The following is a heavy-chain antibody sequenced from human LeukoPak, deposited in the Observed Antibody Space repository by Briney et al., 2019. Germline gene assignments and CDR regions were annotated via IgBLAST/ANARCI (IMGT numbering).Heavy chain of an antibody. CDR2: IYYSGST. J-gene: IGHJ3*02. Sequence: SQTLSLTCTVSGGSISSGDYYWSWIRQPXXXGLEWIGYIYYSGSTYYNPSLKSRVTISVDTSKNQFSLKLSSVTAADTAVYYCAREVVVKRAYDAFDIWGQGTMVTVSS. V-gene: IGHV4-30-4*01. CDR1: GGSISSGDYY. CDR3: AREVVVKRAYDAFDI. D-gene: IGHD2-2*01.